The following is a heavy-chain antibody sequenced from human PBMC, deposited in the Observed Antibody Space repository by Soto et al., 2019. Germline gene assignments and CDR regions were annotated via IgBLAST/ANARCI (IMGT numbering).Heavy chain of an antibody. CDR3: AKVIGNDWSFDY. CDR1: GFTFGSYA. CDR2: ISGSDGST. V-gene: IGHV3-23*01. D-gene: IGHD2-21*01. Sequence: EVPLLESGGGLVQPGGSLRLSCAVSGFTFGSYAMTWVRQAPGKGLEWVSAISGSDGSTYYADSVKGRFTISRDNSKNTLYLQMNSLRVEDTAVYYCAKVIGNDWSFDYCGQGTLVTVSS. J-gene: IGHJ4*02.